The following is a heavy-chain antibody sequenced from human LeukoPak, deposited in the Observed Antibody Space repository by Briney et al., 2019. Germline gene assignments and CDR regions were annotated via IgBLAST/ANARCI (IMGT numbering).Heavy chain of an antibody. J-gene: IGHJ4*02. CDR2: ISSSSYI. V-gene: IGHV3-21*01. Sequence: GGSLRLSCAASGFTFSSYSMNWVRQAPGKGLEWVSSISSSSYIYYADSVKGRFTISRDNAKNSLYLQMNSLRAEDTAVYYCARGGGITMIVVDPFDYWGQGTLVTVSS. CDR1: GFTFSSYS. CDR3: ARGGGITMIVVDPFDY. D-gene: IGHD3-22*01.